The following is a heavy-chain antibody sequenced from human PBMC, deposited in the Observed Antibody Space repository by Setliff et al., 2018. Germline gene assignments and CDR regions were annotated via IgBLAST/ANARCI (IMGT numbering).Heavy chain of an antibody. D-gene: IGHD3-10*01. J-gene: IGHJ4*02. V-gene: IGHV5-51*01. CDR1: GYRFTTYW. CDR3: ARVGSQGGYYFDS. Sequence: PGESLKISCKGSGYRFTTYWIGWVRQMPGKGLEWMGIVFSGDSDTRYSPSFQGQVTMSAAKSISSAYLQWRSLKASDTAMYYCARVGSQGGYYFDSWGQGTLVTVSS. CDR2: VFSGDSDT.